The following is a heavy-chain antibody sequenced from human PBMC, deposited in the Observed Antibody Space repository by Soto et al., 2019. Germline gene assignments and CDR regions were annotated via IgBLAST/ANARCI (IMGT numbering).Heavy chain of an antibody. CDR2: ISYDETAT. V-gene: IGHV3-30*03. J-gene: IGHJ2*01. CDR1: GFTFSGYG. Sequence: QVQLVESGGGVVQPGTSLRLSCAASGFTFSGYGVHWVRQAPGKGLEWVATISYDETATYYSDSVKGRFTISRDNSKNTLFLQMNSLRPEDTATYYCVRDSGANYGTFWYFDLWGRGTLVTVSS. CDR3: VRDSGANYGTFWYFDL. D-gene: IGHD5-18*01.